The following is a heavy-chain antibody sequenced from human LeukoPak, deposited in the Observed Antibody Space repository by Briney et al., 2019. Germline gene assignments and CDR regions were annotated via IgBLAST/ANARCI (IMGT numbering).Heavy chain of an antibody. D-gene: IGHD4-17*01. CDR2: ISSSSSYI. V-gene: IGHV3-21*01. J-gene: IGHJ4*02. Sequence: GGSLRLSCAASGFTFSSYSMNWVRQAPGKGLEWVSSISSSSSYIYYADSVKGRFTISRDNAKNSLYLQMNSLRAEDTAVYYCARDINPDPTVIFDYWGQGTLVTVSS. CDR1: GFTFSSYS. CDR3: ARDINPDPTVIFDY.